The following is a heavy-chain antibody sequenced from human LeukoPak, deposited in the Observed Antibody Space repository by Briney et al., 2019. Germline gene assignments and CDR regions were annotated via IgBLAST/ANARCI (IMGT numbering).Heavy chain of an antibody. J-gene: IGHJ4*02. V-gene: IGHV4-34*01. Sequence: SETLSLTCAIYGGSFSGYYWSWIRQPPGKGLEWIGSIYYSGSTYYNPSLKSRVTISVDTSKNQFSLKLSPVTAADTAVYYCATPMVRGVILANWGQGTLVTVSS. CDR1: GGSFSGYY. D-gene: IGHD3-10*01. CDR3: ATPMVRGVILAN. CDR2: IYYSGST.